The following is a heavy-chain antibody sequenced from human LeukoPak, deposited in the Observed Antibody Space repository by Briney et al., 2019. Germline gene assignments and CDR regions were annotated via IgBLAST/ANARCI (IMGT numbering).Heavy chain of an antibody. V-gene: IGHV3-66*02. D-gene: IGHD3-16*02. Sequence: PGGSLRLSCAASGFTVNNNYMRWVRQAPGKGLEWVSVIYSGGSTYYADSVKGRFTISRDNSKNTLYLQMNSLRAEDTAVYYCAKGGYSDYVWGSNRYFDHWGQGTLVTVSS. J-gene: IGHJ4*02. CDR2: IYSGGST. CDR3: AKGGYSDYVWGSNRYFDH. CDR1: GFTVNNNY.